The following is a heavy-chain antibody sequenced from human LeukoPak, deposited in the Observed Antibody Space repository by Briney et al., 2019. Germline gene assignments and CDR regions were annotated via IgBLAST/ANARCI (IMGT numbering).Heavy chain of an antibody. Sequence: GGSLRLSWEASGFTFSSYGMSWVRRAPGKGPEWGSGISGSGGNTYYADSVKGRFTISRDNSQNTLYLQMNSLRAEDTAVYYCAKSCSSTSCYVDYWGQGTLVTVSS. CDR3: AKSCSSTSCYVDY. J-gene: IGHJ4*02. D-gene: IGHD2-2*01. CDR1: GFTFSSYG. CDR2: ISGSGGNT. V-gene: IGHV3-23*01.